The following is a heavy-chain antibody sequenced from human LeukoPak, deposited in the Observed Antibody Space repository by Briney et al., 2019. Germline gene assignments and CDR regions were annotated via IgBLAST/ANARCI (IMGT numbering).Heavy chain of an antibody. V-gene: IGHV4-39*07. J-gene: IGHJ6*02. Sequence: PSETLSLTCTVSGGSISSGAYYWSWIRQPPGKGLEWIGEINHSGSTNYNPSLKSRVTISVDTSKNQFSLKLSSVTAADTAVYYCARDAAVAGYYYYYGMDVWGQGTTVTVSS. CDR1: GGSISSGAYY. CDR2: INHSGST. D-gene: IGHD6-19*01. CDR3: ARDAAVAGYYYYYGMDV.